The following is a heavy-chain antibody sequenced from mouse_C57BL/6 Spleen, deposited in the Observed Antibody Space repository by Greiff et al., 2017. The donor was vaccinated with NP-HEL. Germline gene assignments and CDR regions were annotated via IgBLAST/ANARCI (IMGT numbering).Heavy chain of an antibody. Sequence: QVHVKQPGTELVKPGASVKLSCKASGYTFTSYWMHWVKQRPGQGLEWIGNINPSNGGTNYNEKFKSKATLTVDKSSSTAYMQLSSLTSEDSAVYYCAREGIYYAMDYWGQGTSVTVSS. J-gene: IGHJ4*01. CDR1: GYTFTSYW. CDR2: INPSNGGT. CDR3: AREGIYYAMDY. V-gene: IGHV1-53*01.